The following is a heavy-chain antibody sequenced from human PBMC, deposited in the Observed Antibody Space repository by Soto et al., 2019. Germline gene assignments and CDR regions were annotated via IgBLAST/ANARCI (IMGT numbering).Heavy chain of an antibody. J-gene: IGHJ4*02. Sequence: QVQLQESGPGLVKPSQTLSLTCTVSCGSISSGGYYLSWIPQHPGKGLEWIGYIYYSGRTYYNPSLKSRVTISGATSKNQSSLKLSSVTAAATAVYYCARDWSTNGVCRLDYWGQGTLVTVS. D-gene: IGHD2-8*01. CDR3: ARDWSTNGVCRLDY. CDR2: IYYSGRT. CDR1: CGSISSGGYY. V-gene: IGHV4-31*03.